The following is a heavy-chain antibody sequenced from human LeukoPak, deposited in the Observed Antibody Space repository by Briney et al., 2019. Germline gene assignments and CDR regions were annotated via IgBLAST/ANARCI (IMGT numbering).Heavy chain of an antibody. Sequence: PADTLSLTCSVSGGSLIRGDYYWRWLRQPPGKPLQSVGYIYYVGSAYYIRTLKERVTISVDTSKHQLSLTPGSVTAADTAMCYCSRHGLRTMKDFDIWGQGTLVTVSS. CDR3: SRHGLRTMKDFDI. V-gene: IGHV4-30-4*02. CDR2: IYYVGSA. D-gene: IGHD3-22*01. J-gene: IGHJ3*02. CDR1: GGSLIRGDYY.